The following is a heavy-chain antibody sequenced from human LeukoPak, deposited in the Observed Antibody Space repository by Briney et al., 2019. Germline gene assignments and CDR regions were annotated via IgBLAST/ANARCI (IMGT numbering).Heavy chain of an antibody. CDR1: GGTFSSYA. Sequence: ASVKVSCKASGGTFSSYAISWERQAPGQGLEWMGGIIPIFGTANYAQKFQGRVTITADESTSTAYMELSSLRSEDTAVYYCARAGYYYDSSGYPAANDAFGIWGQGTMVTVSS. CDR2: IIPIFGTA. V-gene: IGHV1-69*13. CDR3: ARAGYYYDSSGYPAANDAFGI. J-gene: IGHJ3*02. D-gene: IGHD3-22*01.